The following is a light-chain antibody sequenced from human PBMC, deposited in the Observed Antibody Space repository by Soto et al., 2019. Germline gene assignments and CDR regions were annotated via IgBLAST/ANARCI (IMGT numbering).Light chain of an antibody. CDR1: QGISSY. CDR3: QQYSSYWT. V-gene: IGKV1-9*01. Sequence: IQLTQSPSSLSASVGDRVTITCRASQGISSYLAWYQQKPGKAPKLLIYAASTLQSGVPSRFSGSGSGTDFTLTISSLQPEDFAVYYCQQYSSYWTFGQGTKVDI. J-gene: IGKJ1*01. CDR2: AAS.